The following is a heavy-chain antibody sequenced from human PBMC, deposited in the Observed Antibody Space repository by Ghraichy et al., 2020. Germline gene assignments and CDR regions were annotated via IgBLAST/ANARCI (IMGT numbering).Heavy chain of an antibody. D-gene: IGHD3-3*01. CDR2: ISSDGFNK. Sequence: GGSLRLSCTASGFTLSSFTIHWVRQAPGKGLEWVAIISSDGFNKNYADSLKGRYIISRDNSKNTVYLQINSLRGEDTAVYYCAREPSPVITIFGSLDYWGQGTLVTVSS. CDR1: GFTLSSFT. CDR3: AREPSPVITIFGSLDY. J-gene: IGHJ4*02. V-gene: IGHV3-30-3*01.